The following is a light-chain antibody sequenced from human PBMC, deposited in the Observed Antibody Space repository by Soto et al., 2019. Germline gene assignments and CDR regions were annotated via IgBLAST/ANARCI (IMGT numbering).Light chain of an antibody. CDR3: SAYIASITSHD. Sequence: QSALTQPPSVSGSPGQSVTISCSGSSSDVGSHKSVSWYKQAPVTSPKLIIFEVNNRPSGAPDRFPESNSGNTASLTISGLQPEDEADYDCSAYIASITSHDFGTGTKLTVL. J-gene: IGLJ1*01. V-gene: IGLV2-18*02. CDR1: SSDVGSHKS. CDR2: EVN.